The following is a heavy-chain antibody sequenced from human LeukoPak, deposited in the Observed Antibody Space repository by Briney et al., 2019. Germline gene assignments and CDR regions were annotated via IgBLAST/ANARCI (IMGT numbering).Heavy chain of an antibody. Sequence: ASVKVSCKASGYTFTGYDINWVRQATGQGLEWMGWMNPNSGNTGYAQKFQGRVTMTRNTSISTAYMELSSLRSEDTAVYYCAKDQVHSGRVADAIDYWGQGTLVTVSS. CDR2: MNPNSGNT. D-gene: IGHD6-19*01. V-gene: IGHV1-8*01. J-gene: IGHJ4*02. CDR3: AKDQVHSGRVADAIDY. CDR1: GYTFTGYD.